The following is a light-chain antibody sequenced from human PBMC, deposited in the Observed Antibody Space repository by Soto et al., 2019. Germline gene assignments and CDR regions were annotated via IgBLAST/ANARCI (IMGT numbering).Light chain of an antibody. J-gene: IGLJ1*01. V-gene: IGLV1-47*02. CDR1: SSNIGSNY. CDR3: AACDDSLSGYV. CDR2: SNN. Sequence: QSVLTQPPSASGTPGQRVTISCSGSSSNIGSNYVYWYQQLPGTAPKLLIYSNNQRPSGVPDRFSGSKSGTSASLAIIVLRSDDEAYYYCAACDDSLSGYVFGTGTKLTVL.